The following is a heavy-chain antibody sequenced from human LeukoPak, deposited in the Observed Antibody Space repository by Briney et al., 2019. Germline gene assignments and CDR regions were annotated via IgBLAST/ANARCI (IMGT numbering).Heavy chain of an antibody. J-gene: IGHJ4*02. CDR1: GFTFSDYY. V-gene: IGHV3-11*01. Sequence: GGSLRLSCAASGFTFSDYYMSWIRQAPGKGLGWVSYISSGGTTVYYANSVKGRFTISRDNAKNSLFLQMNSLRAEDTAVYYCAREIAAAATDFWGQGTLVTVSS. CDR2: ISSGGTTV. D-gene: IGHD6-13*01. CDR3: AREIAAAATDF.